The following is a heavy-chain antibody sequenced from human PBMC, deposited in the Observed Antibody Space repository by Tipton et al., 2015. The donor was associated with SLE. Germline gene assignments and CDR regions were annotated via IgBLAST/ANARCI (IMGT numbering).Heavy chain of an antibody. CDR2: INHSGST. CDR1: GGSFSGYY. CDR3: ARDVRKSSWYVDV. Sequence: TLSLTCAVYGGSFSGYYWTWIRQPPGKGLEWIGEINHSGSTNYNPSLKSRVTISVDTSKNQFSLKLSSVTAADTAVYYCARDVRKSSWYVDVWGKGTTVTVSS. D-gene: IGHD6-13*01. V-gene: IGHV4-34*01. J-gene: IGHJ6*03.